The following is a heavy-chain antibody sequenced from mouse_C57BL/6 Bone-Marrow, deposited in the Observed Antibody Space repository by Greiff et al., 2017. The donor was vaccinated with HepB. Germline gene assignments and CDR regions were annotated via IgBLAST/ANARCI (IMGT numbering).Heavy chain of an antibody. CDR3: ARGIGGYYAWFAY. Sequence: EVKVEESGPGLVKPSQSLSLTCSVTGYSITSGYYCNWIRQFPGNKLEWMGYISYDGSNNYNPSLKNRISITRDTSKNQFFLKLNSVTTEDTATYYCARGIGGYYAWFAYWGQGTLVTVSA. CDR1: GYSITSGYY. V-gene: IGHV3-6*01. CDR2: ISYDGSN. D-gene: IGHD2-3*01. J-gene: IGHJ3*01.